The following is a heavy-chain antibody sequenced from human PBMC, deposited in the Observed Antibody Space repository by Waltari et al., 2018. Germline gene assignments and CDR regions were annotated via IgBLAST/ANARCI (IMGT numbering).Heavy chain of an antibody. J-gene: IGHJ3*02. CDR3: ARVSRYYGGNSGAFDI. V-gene: IGHV4-61*02. CDR1: GGSISSGSYY. CDR2: IYTSGST. D-gene: IGHD4-17*01. Sequence: QVQLQESGPGLVKPSQTLSLTCTVSGGSISSGSYYWSWIRQPAGKGLEWIGRIYTSGSTNHNPSLKSRVTISVDTSKNQFSLKLSSVTAADTAVYYCARVSRYYGGNSGAFDIWGQGTMVTVSS.